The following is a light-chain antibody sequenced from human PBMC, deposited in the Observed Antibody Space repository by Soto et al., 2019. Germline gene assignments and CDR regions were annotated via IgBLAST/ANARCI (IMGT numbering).Light chain of an antibody. CDR3: QQRYSTWT. J-gene: IGKJ1*01. CDR1: QSISSY. Sequence: DIQMTQSPSSLSASVGDRVTITCRASQSISSYLNWYQQKPGKAPKLLIYAASSLQSGVPSRFSGSGSATDFTITISSLQPEDFATHYCQQRYSTWTFGQGTKVEIK. CDR2: AAS. V-gene: IGKV1-39*01.